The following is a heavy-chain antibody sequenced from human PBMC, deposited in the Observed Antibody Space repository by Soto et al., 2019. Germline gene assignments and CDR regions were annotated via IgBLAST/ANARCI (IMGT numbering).Heavy chain of an antibody. CDR2: ISSNGGRT. CDR1: GFTFGNYF. D-gene: IGHD6-13*01. V-gene: IGHV3-23*01. CDR3: AKDLLWYVMDV. Sequence: EVQLLESGGGLVQPGESLRLSCAASGFTFGNYFMNWVRQAPGKGLEWVSDISSNGGRTHYADSVRGRFTISRDNSRNTLYLQMSSLRAEDTALYYCAKDLLWYVMDVWGQGTTVTVSS. J-gene: IGHJ6*02.